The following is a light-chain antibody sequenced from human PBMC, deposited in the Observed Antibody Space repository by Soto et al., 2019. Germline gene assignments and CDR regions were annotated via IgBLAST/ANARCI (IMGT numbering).Light chain of an antibody. J-gene: IGKJ1*01. CDR1: QGISNY. CDR3: QKYNSAPPEVT. V-gene: IGKV1-27*01. Sequence: DIQMTQSPSSLSASVGDRVTITCRASQGISNYLAWYQQKPGKVPKLLIYAASTLQSGVPSRFSGSGSGTDFTLTISSLQPEDVATYYCQKYNSAPPEVTFGQGTKVEIK. CDR2: AAS.